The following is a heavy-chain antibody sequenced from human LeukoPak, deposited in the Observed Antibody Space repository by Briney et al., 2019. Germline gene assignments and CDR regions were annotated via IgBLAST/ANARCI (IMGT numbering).Heavy chain of an antibody. CDR1: GYTFTSYA. CDR2: ISTNTGNP. J-gene: IGHJ6*02. Sequence: ASVKVSCKASGYTFTSYAVNWVRQAPGQGLEWMGWISTNTGNPTYAQGFTGRFVFSLDTSVSTAYLQISSLKAEDTAVYYCARQYTRDYDFWSGYWPTNYYYGMDVWGQGTTVTVSS. CDR3: ARQYTRDYDFWSGYWPTNYYYGMDV. V-gene: IGHV7-4-1*02. D-gene: IGHD3-3*01.